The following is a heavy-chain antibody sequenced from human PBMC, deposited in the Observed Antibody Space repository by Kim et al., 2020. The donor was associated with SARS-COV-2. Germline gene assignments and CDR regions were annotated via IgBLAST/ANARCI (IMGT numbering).Heavy chain of an antibody. J-gene: IGHJ3*02. D-gene: IGHD3-9*01. CDR3: ARGSFDGRGLDAFDI. V-gene: IGHV6-1*01. Sequence: LKGRITISPDTSKNQFALQLDSVTPEDTAVYYCARGSFDGRGLDAFDIWGQGTIVTVSS.